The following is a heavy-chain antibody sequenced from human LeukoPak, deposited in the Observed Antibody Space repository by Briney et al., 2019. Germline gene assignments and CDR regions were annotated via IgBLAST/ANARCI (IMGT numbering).Heavy chain of an antibody. CDR2: LYSGGNT. CDR3: ARYDGGSGPFDY. J-gene: IGHJ4*02. V-gene: IGHV3-53*01. D-gene: IGHD3-10*01. Sequence: GGSLRLSCAVSGFTVSSNYMSWVRQAPGKGLEWVSVLYSGGNTYYADSVKGRFTISRDNSKNALYLQMNSLRAEDTAVYYCARYDGGSGPFDYWGQGTLVTVSS. CDR1: GFTVSSNY.